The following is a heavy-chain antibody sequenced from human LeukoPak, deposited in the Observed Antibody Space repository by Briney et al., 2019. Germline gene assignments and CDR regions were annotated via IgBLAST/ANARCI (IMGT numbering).Heavy chain of an antibody. J-gene: IGHJ4*02. D-gene: IGHD6-25*01. Sequence: PGGSLRLSCAASGFTFSSYAMHWVRQAPGKGLEYVSAISSNGGSTYYANSVRGRFTISRDNSKNTLYLQMGSLRAEDMAVYYCARARQRDTYFDYWGQGTLVTVSS. CDR3: ARARQRDTYFDY. V-gene: IGHV3-64*01. CDR2: ISSNGGST. CDR1: GFTFSSYA.